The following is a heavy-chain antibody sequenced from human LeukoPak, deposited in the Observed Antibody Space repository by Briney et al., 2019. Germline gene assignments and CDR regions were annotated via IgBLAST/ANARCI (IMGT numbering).Heavy chain of an antibody. J-gene: IGHJ6*02. CDR1: GFTLDSNY. V-gene: IGHV3-53*01. CDR3: VGGSPCGGASYGYYYYGMDV. CDR2: IYTVGNT. Sequence: GGSLRLSCAASGFTLDSNYLSWVRQAPGKGLEWVSAIYTVGNTYYSASVEGRFTISRDFSKNTVFLHMNSRRAEDAAVYYEVGGSPCGGASYGYYYYGMDVWGQGTTVTVSS. D-gene: IGHD2-21*02.